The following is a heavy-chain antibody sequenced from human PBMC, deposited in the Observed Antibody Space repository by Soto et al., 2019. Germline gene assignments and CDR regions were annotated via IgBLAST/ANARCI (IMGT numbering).Heavy chain of an antibody. Sequence: QVQLVHSGAEVRKPGSSVKVSCEASGGSFISYIFTWVRQAPGQGLEWMGRSIPIQGRADYALKFQDRVTITADRSTQTVYMELSSLRPEDTALYYCAKSLVFVDHAYMDVWGKGTTVTVSS. CDR2: SIPIQGRA. CDR1: GGSFISYI. CDR3: AKSLVFVDHAYMDV. J-gene: IGHJ6*03. V-gene: IGHV1-69*02. D-gene: IGHD2-21*01.